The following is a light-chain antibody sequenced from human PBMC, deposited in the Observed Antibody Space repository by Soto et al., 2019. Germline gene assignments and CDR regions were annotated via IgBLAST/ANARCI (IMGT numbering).Light chain of an antibody. CDR1: SSDVGDYNY. CDR2: DVS. V-gene: IGLV2-11*01. J-gene: IGLJ3*02. Sequence: QSALTQPRSVSGSPGQSVTISCTGTSSDVGDYNYVSWYQQYPGKAPKLVIYDVSKRPPGVPDRFSGSKSGNTAPLTLSGLQAEDEADYYCCSFAGSYTFWVFGGGTQLTVL. CDR3: CSFAGSYTFWV.